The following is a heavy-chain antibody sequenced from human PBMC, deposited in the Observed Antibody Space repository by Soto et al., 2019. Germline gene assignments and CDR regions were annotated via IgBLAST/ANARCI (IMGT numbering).Heavy chain of an antibody. J-gene: IGHJ4*02. CDR2: ISITGTTI. V-gene: IGHV3-11*01. Sequence: GGSLRRSCAASGFTFSEYYMSWIRQAPGKGLEWVAYISITGTTIYYADSVKGRFTISRDNAKNSLYLQMNSLRAEDTAVYYCARGQNANPWGQGTLVTVSS. D-gene: IGHD1-1*01. CDR3: ARGQNANP. CDR1: GFTFSEYY.